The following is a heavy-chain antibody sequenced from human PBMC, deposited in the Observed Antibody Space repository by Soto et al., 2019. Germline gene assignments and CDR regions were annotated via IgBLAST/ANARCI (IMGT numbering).Heavy chain of an antibody. CDR3: ARMVVVVPANLNYYYYMDV. Sequence: ASVKVSCKASGGTFTSYGISWVRQAPGQGLEWMGWISAYNGNTNYAQKLQGRVTMTTDTSTSTAYMELRSLRSDDTAVYYCARMVVVVPANLNYYYYMDVWGKGTTVTVSS. J-gene: IGHJ6*03. V-gene: IGHV1-18*01. CDR2: ISAYNGNT. D-gene: IGHD2-2*01. CDR1: GGTFTSYG.